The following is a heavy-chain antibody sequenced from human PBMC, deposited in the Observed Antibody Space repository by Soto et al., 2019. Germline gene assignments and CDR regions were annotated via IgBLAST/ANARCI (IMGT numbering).Heavy chain of an antibody. CDR3: AKVAPTTANFDY. CDR1: GIPFGTYA. V-gene: IGHV3-23*05. CDR2: IDNSGTVT. Sequence: GGSLRRSCAASGIPFGTYAMNLVRQAPGEGLEWVSAIDNSGTVTYYADSVKGRFTISRDNSENTLFLQMNSLRAEDTAVYYCAKVAPTTANFDYWGQGDLVTVSS. J-gene: IGHJ4*02. D-gene: IGHD4-17*01.